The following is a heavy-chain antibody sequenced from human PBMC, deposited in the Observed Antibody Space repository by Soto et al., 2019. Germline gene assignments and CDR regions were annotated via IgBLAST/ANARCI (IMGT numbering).Heavy chain of an antibody. V-gene: IGHV1-18*01. Sequence: ASVKVSCKASGYTFTSYGISWVRQAPGQGLEWMGWISAYNGNTNYAQKLQGRVTMTTDTSTSTAYMELRSLRSDDTAVYYCAGDLGSSGWYPDAFHIWGQGRMVTVS. J-gene: IGHJ3*02. CDR1: GYTFTSYG. D-gene: IGHD6-19*01. CDR3: AGDLGSSGWYPDAFHI. CDR2: ISAYNGNT.